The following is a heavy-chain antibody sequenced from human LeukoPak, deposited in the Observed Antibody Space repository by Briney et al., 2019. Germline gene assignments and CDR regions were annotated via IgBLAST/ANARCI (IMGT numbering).Heavy chain of an antibody. V-gene: IGHV4-34*01. CDR2: INHSGST. CDR3: ARCKGTVAGSDY. Sequence: SETLTLTCAVYGGSFSGYYWSWIRQPPGKGLEWIGEINHSGSTNYNPSLKSRVTISVDTSKNLFSLKLSSVTAADTAVYYCARCKGTVAGSDYWGQGTLVTVSS. J-gene: IGHJ4*02. D-gene: IGHD6-19*01. CDR1: GGSFSGYY.